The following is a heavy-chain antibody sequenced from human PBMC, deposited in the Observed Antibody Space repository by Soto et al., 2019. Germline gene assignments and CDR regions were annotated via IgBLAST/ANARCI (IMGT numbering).Heavy chain of an antibody. Sequence: PGGSLSLSCAGSGFTFSSYGMSWVRQTPDKGLEWVAKIKQDGSEKSYVDSVKGRFTISRDNAKNSLYLQMNSLRAEDTAVYYCARDRLLRFLEWSHMDVWGQGTTVTVSS. CDR1: GFTFSSYG. V-gene: IGHV3-7*03. CDR3: ARDRLLRFLEWSHMDV. J-gene: IGHJ6*02. CDR2: IKQDGSEK. D-gene: IGHD3-3*01.